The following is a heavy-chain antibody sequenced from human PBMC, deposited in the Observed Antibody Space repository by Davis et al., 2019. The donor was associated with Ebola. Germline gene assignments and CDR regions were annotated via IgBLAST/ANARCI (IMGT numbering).Heavy chain of an antibody. CDR3: AREAYYYDSTGYYYDIPDLFDY. Sequence: GESQKIPCAASGFTFSDYYMSWIRQAPGKGPEWVSYISSNSTNKKYADSVKGRFTISRDDAKNSLYLQMNSLRAEDTAVYYCAREAYYYDSTGYYYDIPDLFDYWGQGTLVTVSS. J-gene: IGHJ4*02. V-gene: IGHV3-11*06. CDR1: GFTFSDYY. CDR2: ISSNSTNK. D-gene: IGHD3-22*01.